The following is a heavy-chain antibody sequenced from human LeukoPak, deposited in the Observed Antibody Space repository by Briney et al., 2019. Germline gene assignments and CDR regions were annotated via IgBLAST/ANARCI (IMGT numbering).Heavy chain of an antibody. J-gene: IGHJ4*02. Sequence: GGSLRLSCAASGFTFSSYAMHWVRQAPGKGLEYVSAISSNGGSTYYANSVKGRFTISRDNSKNTLYLQMSSLRADDTAVYYCARSYSSGWGGEGYWGQGTLVTVSS. CDR3: ARSYSSGWGGEGY. CDR1: GFTFSSYA. D-gene: IGHD6-19*01. CDR2: ISSNGGST. V-gene: IGHV3-64*01.